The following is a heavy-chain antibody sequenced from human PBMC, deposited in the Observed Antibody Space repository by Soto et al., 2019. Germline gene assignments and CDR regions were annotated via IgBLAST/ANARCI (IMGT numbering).Heavy chain of an antibody. CDR3: ETSPEGAKIVPCHH. J-gene: IGHJ4*02. CDR1: GFTFSSYG. V-gene: IGHV3-30*03. D-gene: IGHD6-6*01. Sequence: QVQLVESGGGVVQTGKSLRLSCAGSGFTFSSYGMHWVRLAPGKGLEWLAAISHDGSSNYYADSVNGRFTISRDNSKNTQYLQTKSLRVDNTAVYDCETSPEGAKIVPCHHCGQGALVTVSS. CDR2: ISHDGSSN.